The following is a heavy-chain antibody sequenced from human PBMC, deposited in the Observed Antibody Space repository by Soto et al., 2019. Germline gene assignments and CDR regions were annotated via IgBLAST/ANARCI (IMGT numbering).Heavy chain of an antibody. Sequence: EVQLLESGGGLVQPGGSLRLSCAASGFTFSNYAMSWVRQAPWKGLEWVSTLRIGGSITYYADSVKGRFTVSRDNSKNTLYLLMNGLRAEDTAVYYCAKGHYYYDSSGYRHFDYWGQGTLVTVSS. V-gene: IGHV3-23*01. CDR3: AKGHYYYDSSGYRHFDY. CDR1: GFTFSNYA. J-gene: IGHJ4*02. CDR2: LRIGGSIT. D-gene: IGHD3-22*01.